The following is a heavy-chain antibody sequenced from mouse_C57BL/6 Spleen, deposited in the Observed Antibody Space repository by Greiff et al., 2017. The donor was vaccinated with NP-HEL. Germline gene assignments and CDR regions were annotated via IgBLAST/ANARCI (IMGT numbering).Heavy chain of an antibody. CDR1: GYTFTSYW. D-gene: IGHD2-4*01. J-gene: IGHJ3*01. V-gene: IGHV1-61*01. CDR3: ARRGHYDYDVGFAY. CDR2: IYPSDSET. Sequence: VQLHQPGAELVRPGSSVKLSCKASGYTFTSYWMDWVKQRPGQGLEWIGNIYPSDSETHYNQKFKDKATLTVDKSSSTAYMQLSSLTSEDSAVYYCARRGHYDYDVGFAYWGQGTLVTVSA.